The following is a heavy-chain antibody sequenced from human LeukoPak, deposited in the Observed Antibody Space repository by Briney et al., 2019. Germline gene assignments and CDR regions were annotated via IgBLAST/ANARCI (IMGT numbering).Heavy chain of an antibody. CDR2: ISSGSSTI. V-gene: IGHV3-48*04. CDR1: GFTFSGYS. Sequence: GGSLRLSCAASGFTFSGYSMNWVRQAPGKGLEWVSYISSGSSTIFYADSVKGRFTISRDNAKNSLYLQMNSLRAEDTAVYYCASQPDGYNRGWGQGTLVTVSS. J-gene: IGHJ4*02. D-gene: IGHD5-24*01. CDR3: ASQPDGYNRG.